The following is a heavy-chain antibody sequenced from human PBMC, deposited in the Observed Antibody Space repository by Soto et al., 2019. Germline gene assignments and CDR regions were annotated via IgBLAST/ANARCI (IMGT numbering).Heavy chain of an antibody. Sequence: EVQLVESGGGLVQPGGSLRLSCAASGFTFSSHWMSWVRQAPGKGLEWVANIKHDGSETYYVDSVKGRFTISRDNAKNPLYLQTHGLRAEDTAVYYCARDDYNWARDYWGQGTLVTVSS. CDR1: GFTFSSHW. D-gene: IGHD1-1*01. CDR3: ARDDYNWARDY. J-gene: IGHJ4*02. CDR2: IKHDGSET. V-gene: IGHV3-7*01.